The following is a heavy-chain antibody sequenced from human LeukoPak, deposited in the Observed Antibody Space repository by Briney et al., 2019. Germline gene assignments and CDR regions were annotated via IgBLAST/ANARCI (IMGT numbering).Heavy chain of an antibody. CDR1: GFTFSSYW. D-gene: IGHD2-2*01. V-gene: IGHV3-74*01. CDR3: WVPATAGEDDY. J-gene: IGHJ4*02. Sequence: PGGSLRLSCAASGFTFSSYWMHWVRQAPGKGLIWVSRINSDGSTTNYADSVKGRFTISRDNAKNTLYLQMNSLRAEDTAVYYCWVPATAGEDDYWGQGTLVTVSS. CDR2: INSDGSTT.